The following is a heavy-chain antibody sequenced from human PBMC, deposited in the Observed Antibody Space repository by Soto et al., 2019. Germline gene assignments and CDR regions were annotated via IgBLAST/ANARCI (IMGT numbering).Heavy chain of an antibody. D-gene: IGHD6-13*01. CDR2: IIPICGAA. V-gene: IGHV1-69*13. CDR3: ARDRTFGGSWLADY. CDR1: GYTFTKYH. J-gene: IGHJ4*02. Sequence: SVKVSCKASGYTFTKYHLHWVRQAPGQGLEWMGRIIPICGAANYAQKFQGRVTITADESTNTAYMELSSLRSEDTAVYYCARDRTFGGSWLADYWGQGTLVTVSS.